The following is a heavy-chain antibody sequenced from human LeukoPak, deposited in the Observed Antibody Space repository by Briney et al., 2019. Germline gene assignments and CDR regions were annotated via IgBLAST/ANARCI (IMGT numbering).Heavy chain of an antibody. D-gene: IGHD3-22*01. Sequence: PSETLSLTCTVSGGSVSGYYWSWIRQPPGKGLEWIAYIYYSGSTNYNPSLKSRVTISVDTSKNQFSLKLTSVTAADTAVYYCARAPYYYDNSGYFRFDYWGQGTLVTVSS. CDR2: IYYSGST. CDR3: ARAPYYYDNSGYFRFDY. V-gene: IGHV4-59*02. CDR1: GGSVSGYY. J-gene: IGHJ4*02.